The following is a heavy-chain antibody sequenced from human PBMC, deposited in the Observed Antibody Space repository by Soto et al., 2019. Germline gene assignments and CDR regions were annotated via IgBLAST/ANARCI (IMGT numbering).Heavy chain of an antibody. D-gene: IGHD4-4*01. CDR1: GFTFSSYE. CDR2: VSSSGSVI. J-gene: IGHJ4*01. Sequence: GSLRLSCAASGFTFSSYEMSWVRQAPGKGPEWVSYVSSSGSVIYYADSVKGRFTISRDNAKNSLYLQMNSLRAEDTAVYYCARDMDFSNYVFDYWGQGTLVTVSS. V-gene: IGHV3-48*03. CDR3: ARDMDFSNYVFDY.